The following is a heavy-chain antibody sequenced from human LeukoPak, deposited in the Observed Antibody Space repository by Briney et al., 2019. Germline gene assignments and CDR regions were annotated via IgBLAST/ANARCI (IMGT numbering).Heavy chain of an antibody. CDR1: GGSISSYH. J-gene: IGHJ4*02. Sequence: KASETLSLTCTVSGGSISSYHWIWIRQPPGKGREWIGYIYYSGSTHYNPSPKSRDTISVDTSQNQCCLKVSTVTAADTAVDYCARGRDGYKRFDYWGQGTLVTVSS. CDR3: ARGRDGYKRFDY. CDR2: IYYSGST. V-gene: IGHV4-59*08. D-gene: IGHD5-24*01.